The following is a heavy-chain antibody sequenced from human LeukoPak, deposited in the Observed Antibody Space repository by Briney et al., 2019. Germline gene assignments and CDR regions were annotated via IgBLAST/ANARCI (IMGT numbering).Heavy chain of an antibody. CDR1: GYSFTSYW. D-gene: IGHD2-15*01. J-gene: IGHJ4*02. CDR3: ARRLGYCSGGSCHFDY. V-gene: IGHV5-51*01. Sequence: GESLKISCKGSGYSFTSYWIGWVRQMPGKGLEWMGIIYPGDSVTRYSPSFQGQVTISADKSISTAYLQWSSLKASDTAMYYCARRLGYCSGGSCHFDYWGQGTLVTVSS. CDR2: IYPGDSVT.